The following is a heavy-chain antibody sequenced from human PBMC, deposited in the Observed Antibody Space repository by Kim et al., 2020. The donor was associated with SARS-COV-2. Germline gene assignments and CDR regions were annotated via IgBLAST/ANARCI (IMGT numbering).Heavy chain of an antibody. CDR1: GFTFSSYG. D-gene: IGHD3-16*01. CDR2: ISYDGSIK. CDR3: ARDSEVTSIWDYFDY. Sequence: GGSLRLSCAASGFTFSSYGMHWVRQAPGKGLEWVAVISYDGSIKYYADSVKGRFTISRDNSKNTLYLQMNSLRAEDTAVYYCARDSEVTSIWDYFDYWGQGTLVTVSS. V-gene: IGHV3-33*05. J-gene: IGHJ4*02.